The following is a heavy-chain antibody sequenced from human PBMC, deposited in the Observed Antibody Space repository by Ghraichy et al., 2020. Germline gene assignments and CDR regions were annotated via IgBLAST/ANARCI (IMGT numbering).Heavy chain of an antibody. CDR3: ASYYYESSGYFPLGQTLFDD. Sequence: SGPTLVKPTQTLTLTCTFSGFSLSTSGVGVGWIRQPPGKALEWLALIYWNDDKRYSPSLKSRLTITKDTSKNQVVLTMTNMDPVDTATYYCASYYYESSGYFPLGQTLFDDWGQGTLVTVSS. V-gene: IGHV2-5*01. J-gene: IGHJ4*02. D-gene: IGHD3-22*01. CDR2: IYWNDDK. CDR1: GFSLSTSGVG.